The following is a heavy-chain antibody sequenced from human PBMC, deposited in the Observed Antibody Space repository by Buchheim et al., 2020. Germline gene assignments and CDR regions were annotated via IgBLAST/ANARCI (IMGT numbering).Heavy chain of an antibody. J-gene: IGHJ6*02. CDR3: ASDTIHYEFWSGYYTYYYYGMDV. V-gene: IGHV3-33*01. CDR1: GFTFSSYG. D-gene: IGHD3-3*01. Sequence: QVQLVESGGGVVQPGRSLRLSCAASGFTFSSYGMHWVRQAPGKGLEWVAVIWYDGSNKYYADSVKGRFTISRDNSKNTLYLQMNSLRAEDTAVYYCASDTIHYEFWSGYYTYYYYGMDVWGQGTT. CDR2: IWYDGSNK.